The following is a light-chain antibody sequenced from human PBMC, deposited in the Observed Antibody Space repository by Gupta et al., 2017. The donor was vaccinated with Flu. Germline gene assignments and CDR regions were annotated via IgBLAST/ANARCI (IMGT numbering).Light chain of an antibody. CDR1: GLPNQY. V-gene: IGLV3-25*02. CDR2: KDN. Sequence: SYELTQSPSVSVSPGQTARLTCSGNGLPNQYAYWYQQKPGQAPVLVIYKDNGRPSGIPERFSGSSSGTTVTLTISGVQAEDEADYYCQSADSSGTYVFGTGTRVTVL. CDR3: QSADSSGTYV. J-gene: IGLJ1*01.